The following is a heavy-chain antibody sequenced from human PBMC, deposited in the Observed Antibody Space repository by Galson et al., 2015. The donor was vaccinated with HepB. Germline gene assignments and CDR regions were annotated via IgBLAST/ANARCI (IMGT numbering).Heavy chain of an antibody. CDR2: IYTSGST. Sequence: TLSLTCTVSGGSISSGSYYWSWIRQPAGKGLEWIGRIYTSGSTNYNPSLKSRVTMSVDTSKNQFSLKLSSVTAADTAVYYCARGLSDCSSTSCYTFWFDPWGQGTLVTVSS. CDR3: ARGLSDCSSTSCYTFWFDP. CDR1: GGSISSGSYY. V-gene: IGHV4-61*02. J-gene: IGHJ5*02. D-gene: IGHD2-2*02.